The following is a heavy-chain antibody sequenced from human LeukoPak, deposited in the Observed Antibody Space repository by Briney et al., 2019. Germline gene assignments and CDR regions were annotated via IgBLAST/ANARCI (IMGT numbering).Heavy chain of an antibody. Sequence: GGSLRLSCAASGFTFSNYGMSWVRQAPGKGLEWVSAVTGTGGSTYYADSVKGRFTISRDNSKNTLYLQMNSLRGEDTAIYYCAINVYSSSWYPENWGQGTLVTVSS. V-gene: IGHV3-23*01. CDR3: AINVYSSSWYPEN. J-gene: IGHJ1*01. D-gene: IGHD6-13*01. CDR2: VTGTGGST. CDR1: GFTFSNYG.